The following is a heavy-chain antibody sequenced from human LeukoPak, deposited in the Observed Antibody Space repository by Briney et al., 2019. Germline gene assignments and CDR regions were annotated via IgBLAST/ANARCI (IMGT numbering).Heavy chain of an antibody. J-gene: IGHJ3*01. CDR1: GFTFSRYA. V-gene: IGHV3-64*01. Sequence: PGGSLRLSCAASGFTFSRYAMHWVRQAPGKGLEYVSAISSNGGSTYYAKSVKGRFTISRDNSKNTLSLQMGSLRAEDMAVYFCARVGDNDAFDVWGQGTMVTVSS. CDR2: ISSNGGST. CDR3: ARVGDNDAFDV. D-gene: IGHD4-17*01.